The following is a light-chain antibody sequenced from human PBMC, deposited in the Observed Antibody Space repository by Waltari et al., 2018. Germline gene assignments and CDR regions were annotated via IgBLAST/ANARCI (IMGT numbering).Light chain of an antibody. CDR1: QNVRKRF. CDR2: CAS. CDR3: QQYRDAPRT. V-gene: IGKV3-20*01. J-gene: IGKJ1*01. Sequence: EVVLTPPTGTLSGSQRVRDTLTCRTSQNVRKRFLAWYQQKRGQAPRLLMYCASTTGYDIPYRFSGSGAGADFTLTINSPQHEDLAVYYCQQYRDAPRTFSPGTRV.